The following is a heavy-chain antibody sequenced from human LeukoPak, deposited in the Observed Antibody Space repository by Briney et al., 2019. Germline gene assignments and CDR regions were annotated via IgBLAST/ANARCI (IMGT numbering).Heavy chain of an antibody. CDR1: GGSFSHFY. CDR3: AGGGSGYESYYYYGMDG. CDR2: IIHSRCT. Sequence: SETLSLTCAVYGGSFSHFYCSWIRPPPGEGPEWIGEIIHSRCTNYNPSLKSRVTISVHPLKHQVSQKLSSVTAADTGVYYCAGGGSGYESYYYYGMDGWLQATTVSVCS. V-gene: IGHV4-34*01. J-gene: IGHJ6*01. D-gene: IGHD5-12*01.